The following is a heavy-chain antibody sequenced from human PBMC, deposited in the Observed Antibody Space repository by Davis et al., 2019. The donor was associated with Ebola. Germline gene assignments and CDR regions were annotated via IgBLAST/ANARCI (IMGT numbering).Heavy chain of an antibody. CDR2: IYPGDSDT. CDR1: GFRFSTHW. D-gene: IGHD1-20*01. CDR3: ATLRRTITGMDDGFDI. Sequence: PGGSLRLSCQGYGFRFSTHWIGWVRQKPGRGLEWMGLIYPGDSDTRYSPSLQGHVTISADKSIKTAFLQWSSLKASDTAMYYCATLRRTITGMDDGFDIWGQGTMVTVSS. J-gene: IGHJ3*02. V-gene: IGHV5-51*01.